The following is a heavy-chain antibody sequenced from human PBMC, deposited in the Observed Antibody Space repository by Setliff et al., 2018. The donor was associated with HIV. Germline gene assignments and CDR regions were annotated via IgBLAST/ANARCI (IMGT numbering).Heavy chain of an antibody. CDR2: VYHTGST. CDR3: ASSPAWRSDFGLHTFDY. J-gene: IGHJ4*02. D-gene: IGHD2-2*01. Sequence: LSLTCTVSGYSISSRYYWGWIRQPPGKGLEWIGSVYHTGSTYYNPSLKSRVTMSADTSKNQFSLKLSSVTAADAAVYYCASSPAWRSDFGLHTFDYWGQGTLVTVSS. CDR1: GYSISSRYY. V-gene: IGHV4-38-2*02.